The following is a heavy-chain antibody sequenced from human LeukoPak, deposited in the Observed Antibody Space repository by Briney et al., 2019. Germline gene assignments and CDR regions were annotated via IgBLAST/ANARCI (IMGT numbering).Heavy chain of an antibody. V-gene: IGHV4-59*12. CDR2: IYYSGST. D-gene: IGHD6-19*01. Sequence: SETLSLTCTVSGGSISSYYWSWIRQPTGKGLEWIGYIYYSGSTNYNPSLKSRVTISVDTSKNQFSLKLSSVTAADTAVYYCARDGSGWYNPYYFDYWGQGTLVTVSS. CDR1: GGSISSYY. J-gene: IGHJ4*02. CDR3: ARDGSGWYNPYYFDY.